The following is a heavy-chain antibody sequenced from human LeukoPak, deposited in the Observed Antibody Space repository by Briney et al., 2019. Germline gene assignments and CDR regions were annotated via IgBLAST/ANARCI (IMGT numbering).Heavy chain of an antibody. Sequence: GGSLRPSCTTSGFTFNNNWMTWVRQAPGKGLEWVAYINQDGSKKYYVESVKGRFTISRDNAKNSLYLQVNSLRAEDTALYYCARITWYRLDYWGQGTLATVSS. J-gene: IGHJ4*02. CDR3: ARITWYRLDY. V-gene: IGHV3-7*03. D-gene: IGHD1-14*01. CDR1: GFTFNNNW. CDR2: INQDGSKK.